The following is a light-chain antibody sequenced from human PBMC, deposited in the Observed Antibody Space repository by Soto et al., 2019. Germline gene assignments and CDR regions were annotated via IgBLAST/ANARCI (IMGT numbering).Light chain of an antibody. CDR1: QGISSY. Sequence: AIRMTQSPSSLSASTGDRVTITCRASQGISSYLAWYQQKPGKAPKLLIYAASTLQSGVPSRFSGSGSGTDFTLTISRLQSEDFATYYCQQYYSYPGGTFGQGTKVDIK. V-gene: IGKV1-8*01. J-gene: IGKJ1*01. CDR2: AAS. CDR3: QQYYSYPGGT.